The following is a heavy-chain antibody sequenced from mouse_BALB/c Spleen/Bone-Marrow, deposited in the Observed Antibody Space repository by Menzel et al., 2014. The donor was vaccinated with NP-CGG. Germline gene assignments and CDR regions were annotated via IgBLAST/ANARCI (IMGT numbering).Heavy chain of an antibody. CDR1: GITVSSYA. V-gene: IGHV5-6-5*01. CDR3: ARGGMTPFDF. J-gene: IGHJ2*01. D-gene: IGHD2-13*01. CDR2: IGSGGRK. Sequence: DVHLVASGGGLVKPGGSLKLSCEASGITVSSYAMSWVRQTPAKRLEWVASIGSGGRKHYPDSVEGRLTISRDNARNILYLQVSSLRSEDTAMYYCARGGMTPFDFWGQGITLTISS.